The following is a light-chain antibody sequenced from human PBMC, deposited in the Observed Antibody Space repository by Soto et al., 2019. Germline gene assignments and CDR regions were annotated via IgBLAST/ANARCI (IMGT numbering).Light chain of an antibody. Sequence: EIVLTQSPGTLSLSPGEGATLSCRASQSVNSTYLAWYQHKPGQAPRLLIYGTSRRATGIPARFSGSGSGTEFTLTISSLEPEGFAVYYCQQRSNWPPYTFGQGTKLEIK. V-gene: IGKV3D-20*02. CDR3: QQRSNWPPYT. CDR2: GTS. J-gene: IGKJ2*01. CDR1: QSVNSTY.